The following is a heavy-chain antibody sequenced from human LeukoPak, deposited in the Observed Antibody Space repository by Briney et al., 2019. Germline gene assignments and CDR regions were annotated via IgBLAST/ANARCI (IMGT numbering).Heavy chain of an antibody. D-gene: IGHD3-9*01. V-gene: IGHV1-2*02. J-gene: IGHJ4*02. Sequence: ASVKVSCKPSGYTFTGAYMHWVRQAPGQGLEWMGWINPNSGETKFAQKFQGRVTMTRDTSISTVYMGLGGLRSDDAAVYYCARVPFNSGYDYWGQGSLVTVSS. CDR3: ARVPFNSGYDY. CDR2: INPNSGET. CDR1: GYTFTGAY.